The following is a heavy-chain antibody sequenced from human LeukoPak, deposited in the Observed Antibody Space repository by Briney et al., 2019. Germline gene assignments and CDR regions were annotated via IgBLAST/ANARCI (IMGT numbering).Heavy chain of an antibody. CDR2: IKNDGSGT. CDR3: ARNPSTSMEF. Sequence: GGSLRLSCAASGFTFSNYWMHWVRQAPGKGLVWVSRIKNDGSGTICADSVKGRFTISRDNAKNTLYLQMNSLRAEDTAVYYCARNPSTSMEFWGQGTLVTVSS. J-gene: IGHJ4*02. D-gene: IGHD5-18*01. CDR1: GFTFSNYW. V-gene: IGHV3-74*01.